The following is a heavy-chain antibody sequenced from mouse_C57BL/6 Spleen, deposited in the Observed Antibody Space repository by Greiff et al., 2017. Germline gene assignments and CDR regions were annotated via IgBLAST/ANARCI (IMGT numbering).Heavy chain of an antibody. D-gene: IGHD3-2*02. CDR1: GFTFSSYG. J-gene: IGHJ2*01. V-gene: IGHV5-6*01. Sequence: EVKLMESGGDLVKPGGSLKLSCAASGFTFSSYGMSWVRQTPDTRLEWVATISSGGSYPYYPDSVKGRFTISRDNAKNTLYLQMSSLKAEDTAMYYCAREATAQAVFDDWGQGTTLTVSS. CDR3: AREATAQAVFDD. CDR2: ISSGGSYP.